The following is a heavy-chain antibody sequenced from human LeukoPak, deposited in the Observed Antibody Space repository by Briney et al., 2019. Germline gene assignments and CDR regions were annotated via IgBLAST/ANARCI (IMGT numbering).Heavy chain of an antibody. V-gene: IGHV3-23*01. CDR3: AAGDQNSLEGY. D-gene: IGHD1-1*01. Sequence: GGSLRLSCAASGFSITDWPLSWVRQDPGEGLEWVSAIGVRTHYADSVKGRFTISRDGSKNTLYLQMNSLTVEDTAIYFCAAGDQNSLEGYWGQGTLVSVAS. J-gene: IGHJ4*02. CDR1: GFSITDWP. CDR2: IGVRT.